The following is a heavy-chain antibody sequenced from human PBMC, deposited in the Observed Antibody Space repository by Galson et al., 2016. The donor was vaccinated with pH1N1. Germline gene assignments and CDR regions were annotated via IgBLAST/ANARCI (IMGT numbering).Heavy chain of an antibody. J-gene: IGHJ5*02. Sequence: SVKVSCTASAYTFTRYSVHWVRQAPGQGLQWMGIINPGDGGTIYAPKVQGRVIMSRDMSTSTVYMELRSLRSEDTATYYCAQYSSSSGDPAWGQGTLVTVSS. V-gene: IGHV1-46*01. CDR1: AYTFTRYS. CDR3: AQYSSSSGDPA. D-gene: IGHD6-6*01. CDR2: INPGDGGT.